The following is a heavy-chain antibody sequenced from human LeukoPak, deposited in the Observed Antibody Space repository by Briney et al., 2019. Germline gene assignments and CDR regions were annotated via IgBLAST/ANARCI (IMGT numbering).Heavy chain of an antibody. CDR2: IYYSGNT. CDR3: ARDVGATPGYFDY. CDR1: GGSISSYY. D-gene: IGHD1-26*01. V-gene: IGHV4-59*01. J-gene: IGHJ4*02. Sequence: SETLSLTCTVSGGSISSYYWNWIRQPPGKGLEWIAYIYYSGNTDYNPSLKSRVTISVDTSKNQFSLKLSSVTAADTAVYYCARDVGATPGYFDYWGQGTLVTVSS.